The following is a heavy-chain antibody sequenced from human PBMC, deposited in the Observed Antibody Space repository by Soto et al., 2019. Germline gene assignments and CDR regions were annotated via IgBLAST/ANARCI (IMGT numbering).Heavy chain of an antibody. CDR2: IIPMFGTA. Sequence: QVQLVQSGAEVKKPESSVKVSCKAPGGTCSTYALSWVRQAPGQGLEWMGGIIPMFGTANYAQRFQDRVTITADESTNTVYMELSSLRSEDTAVYFCASGIQLWLRRINNGYSGWGQGTLVTVSS. CDR1: GGTCSTYA. CDR3: ASGIQLWLRRINNGYSG. D-gene: IGHD5-18*01. V-gene: IGHV1-69*12. J-gene: IGHJ4*02.